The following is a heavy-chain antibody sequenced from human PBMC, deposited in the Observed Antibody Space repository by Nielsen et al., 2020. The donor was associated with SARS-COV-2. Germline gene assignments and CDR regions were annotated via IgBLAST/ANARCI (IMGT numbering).Heavy chain of an antibody. CDR3: ARDEDIVGSTIDSCFDY. D-gene: IGHD5-12*01. Sequence: GESLKISCAASGFTFSSYDMHWVRQATGKGLEWVSAIGTAGDTYYPGSVKGRFTISRENAKNSLYLQMNSLRAGDTAVYYCARDEDIVGSTIDSCFDYWGQGTLVTVSS. V-gene: IGHV3-13*04. CDR1: GFTFSSYD. J-gene: IGHJ4*02. CDR2: IGTAGDT.